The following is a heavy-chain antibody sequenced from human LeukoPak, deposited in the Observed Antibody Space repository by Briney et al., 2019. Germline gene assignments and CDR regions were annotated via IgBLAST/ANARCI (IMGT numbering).Heavy chain of an antibody. CDR3: AKGKTKLYYYGMDV. D-gene: IGHD2-8*01. J-gene: IGHJ6*02. CDR2: ISGSGGST. CDR1: GFTFSTYA. Sequence: GGSLRLSCAASGFTFSTYAMSWVRQAPGKGLEWVSAISGSGGSTYYADSVKGRFTISRDNSKNTLYLQMNSLRAEDTAVYYCAKGKTKLYYYGMDVWGQGTTVTVSS. V-gene: IGHV3-23*01.